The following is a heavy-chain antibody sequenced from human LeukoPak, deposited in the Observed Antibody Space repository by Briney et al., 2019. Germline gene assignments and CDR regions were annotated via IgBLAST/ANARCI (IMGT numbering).Heavy chain of an antibody. CDR1: GGSSSSYY. CDR3: ARHGGAGSWFHFDY. V-gene: IGHV4-59*08. CDR2: IYYSGST. Sequence: SETLSLTCTVSGGSSSSYYWSWIRQPPGKGLEWIGYIYYSGSTNYNPSLKSRVTILVDTSKNQFSLRLRSVTAADTAVYYCARHGGAGSWFHFDYWGQGTLVTVSS. D-gene: IGHD6-13*01. J-gene: IGHJ4*02.